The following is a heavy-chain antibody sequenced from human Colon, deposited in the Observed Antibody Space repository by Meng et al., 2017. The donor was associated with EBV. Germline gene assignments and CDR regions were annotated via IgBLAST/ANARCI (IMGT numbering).Heavy chain of an antibody. CDR1: GGSINSGDYY. CDR2: IYYTGST. J-gene: IGHJ4*02. CDR3: ARNYYFDY. V-gene: IGHV4-30-4*01. Sequence: QGPVAGLVKPSQPLPLTFTVSGGSINSGDYYWSWIRQPPGKGLEWIGYIYYTGSTYYNPSLKSRVTISMDTSKNQFSLRLSSVTAADTAVYYCARNYYFDYWGQGTLVTVSS.